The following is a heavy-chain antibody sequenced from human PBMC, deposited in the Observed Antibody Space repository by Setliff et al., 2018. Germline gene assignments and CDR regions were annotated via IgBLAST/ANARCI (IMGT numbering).Heavy chain of an antibody. Sequence: ASVKVSCKASGYTFTSYDINWVRQATGQGLEWMGWMNPNSGNTGYAQKFQGRVTITRNTSISTAYMGLSSLRSEDTAVYYCARGLLWFGEPSWWGQGTLVTVSS. D-gene: IGHD3-10*01. CDR3: ARGLLWFGEPSW. V-gene: IGHV1-8*03. CDR2: MNPNSGNT. J-gene: IGHJ4*02. CDR1: GYTFTSYD.